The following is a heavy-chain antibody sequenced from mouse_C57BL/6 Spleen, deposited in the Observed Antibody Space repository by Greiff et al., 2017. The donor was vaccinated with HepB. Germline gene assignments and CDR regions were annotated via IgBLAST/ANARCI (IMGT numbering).Heavy chain of an antibody. V-gene: IGHV1-50*01. CDR1: GYTFTSYW. Sequence: QVQLQQPGAELVKPGASVKLSCKASGYTFTSYWMQWVKQRPGQGLEWIGEIDPYDSYTNYNQKFKGKATLTVDKSSSTAYMQLSSLTSEDSAVYYCASREASIDYWGQGTSVTVSS. CDR2: IDPYDSYT. J-gene: IGHJ4*01. CDR3: ASREASIDY. D-gene: IGHD6-1*01.